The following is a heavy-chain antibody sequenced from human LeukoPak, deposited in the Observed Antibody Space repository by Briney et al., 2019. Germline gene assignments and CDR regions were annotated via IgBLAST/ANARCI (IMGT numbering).Heavy chain of an antibody. Sequence: GGSLRLSCAASGFTFSSYAMSWVRQAPGKGLEWVSAISGSGGNTYYADSVKGRFTISRDNSKNKLYLQINSLRAEDTAVYYCATYGEYEAYYFDYWGQGTLVTVSS. CDR1: GFTFSSYA. CDR2: ISGSGGNT. CDR3: ATYGEYEAYYFDY. D-gene: IGHD4-17*01. V-gene: IGHV3-23*01. J-gene: IGHJ4*02.